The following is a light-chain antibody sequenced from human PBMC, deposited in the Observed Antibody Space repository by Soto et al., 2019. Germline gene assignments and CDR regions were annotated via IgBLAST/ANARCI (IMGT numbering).Light chain of an antibody. Sequence: QSVLTQPPSASGTPGQRVTSSCSGSSSNIGSNAVNWYQQLPGTAPKLLMFSNDQRPSGVPDRFSGSKSGTSASLAISGLQSEDEADYYCAAWDDSLNGYVVFGGGTKLTVL. CDR3: AAWDDSLNGYVV. CDR1: SSNIGSNA. V-gene: IGLV1-44*01. J-gene: IGLJ2*01. CDR2: SND.